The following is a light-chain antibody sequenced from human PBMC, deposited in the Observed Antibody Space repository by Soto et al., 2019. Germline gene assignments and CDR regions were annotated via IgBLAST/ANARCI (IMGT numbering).Light chain of an antibody. J-gene: IGKJ1*01. V-gene: IGKV2-28*01. Sequence: DMVMTQSPLSLPVTPGEPASISCRSSRNLMHTNGYNYLDWYLQRPGQSPQLLIYLGSNRASGVPDRFSGSGSGTDFILRISRVEAEDVGVYYCMQTLQIPTFGQGTKVDIK. CDR1: RNLMHTNGYNY. CDR3: MQTLQIPT. CDR2: LGS.